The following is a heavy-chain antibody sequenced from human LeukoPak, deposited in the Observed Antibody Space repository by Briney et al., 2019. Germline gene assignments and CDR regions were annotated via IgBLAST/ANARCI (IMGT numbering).Heavy chain of an antibody. V-gene: IGHV3-23*01. CDR3: AKDAWPERYRSPW. Sequence: GGSLRLSCAASGFTFSSYGMSWVRQAPGKGLEWVSAISGSGGSTYYADSVEGRFTISRDNSKNTVALQMNSLRADDTAVYYCAKDAWPERYRSPWWGHGTLVTVSS. J-gene: IGHJ4*01. D-gene: IGHD5-18*01. CDR2: ISGSGGST. CDR1: GFTFSSYG.